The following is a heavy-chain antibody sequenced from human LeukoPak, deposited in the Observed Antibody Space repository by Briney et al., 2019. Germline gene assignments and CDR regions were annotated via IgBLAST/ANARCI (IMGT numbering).Heavy chain of an antibody. D-gene: IGHD3-10*01. J-gene: IGHJ5*02. CDR2: TYYRSKWYN. CDR3: AREVGLWFGELARSNWFDP. V-gene: IGHV6-1*01. CDR1: GDSVSSNSAA. Sequence: SQTLLLTCAISGDSVSSNSAAWNWIRQSPSRGLEWLGRTYYRSKWYNDYAVSVKSRITINPDTSKNQFSLQLNSVTPEDTAVYYCAREVGLWFGELARSNWFDPWGQGTLVTVSS.